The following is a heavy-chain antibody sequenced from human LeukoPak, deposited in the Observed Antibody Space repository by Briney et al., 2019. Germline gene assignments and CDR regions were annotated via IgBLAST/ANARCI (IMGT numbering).Heavy chain of an antibody. CDR3: ARRTASGRESKYFDY. D-gene: IGHD3-10*01. CDR2: ISSSGSTI. CDR1: GFTFSSYE. Sequence: PGGSLRLSCAASGFTFSSYEMNWVRQAPGKGLEWVSYISSSGSTIYYADSVKGRFTISRDNAKNSLYLQMNSLRLEDTAVYYCARRTASGRESKYFDYWGQGTLVTVSS. V-gene: IGHV3-48*03. J-gene: IGHJ4*02.